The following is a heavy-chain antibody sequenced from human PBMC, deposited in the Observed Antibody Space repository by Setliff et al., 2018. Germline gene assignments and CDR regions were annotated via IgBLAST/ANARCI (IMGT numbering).Heavy chain of an antibody. V-gene: IGHV1-18*04. CDR2: ITTYNGKT. J-gene: IGHJ4*02. D-gene: IGHD5-12*01. Sequence: ASVKVSCKASGYIFTSYGITWVRQAPGQGLEWMGYITTYNGKTEYAEKVQGRVTMTTDTSTTTVYMEVASLRSDDTAVYYCVRGPGPSVVVAMPFDRWGQGTLVTAPQ. CDR3: VRGPGPSVVVAMPFDR. CDR1: GYIFTSYG.